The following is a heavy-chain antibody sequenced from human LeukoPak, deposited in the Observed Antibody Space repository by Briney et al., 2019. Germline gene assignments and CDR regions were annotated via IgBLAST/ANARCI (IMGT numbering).Heavy chain of an antibody. CDR1: GFSVSDNY. V-gene: IGHV3-53*05. D-gene: IGHD6-13*01. CDR2: IYSDGGT. Sequence: GGSLRLSCAASGFSVSDNYMSWVRQAPGKGLEWVSVIYSDGGTNYADSVKGRFTISRDKSKNSLYLQMNSLRPEDTALYYCAKRSAAGTVGYFDYWGQGTLVTVSS. J-gene: IGHJ4*02. CDR3: AKRSAAGTVGYFDY.